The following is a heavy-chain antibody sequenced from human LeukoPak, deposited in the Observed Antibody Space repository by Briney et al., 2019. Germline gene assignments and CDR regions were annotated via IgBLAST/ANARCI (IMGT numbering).Heavy chain of an antibody. J-gene: IGHJ4*02. D-gene: IGHD1-26*01. CDR3: ARSTTINSVDY. CDR1: EFTFSSYE. V-gene: IGHV3-48*03. CDR2: ISRTGSNT. Sequence: GGSLRLSCAASEFTFSSYEMNWVRQAPGKGLEWVSYISRTGSNTYYADSVKGRFIISRDNAKNSLYLQMNSLRAEDTAVYYCARSTTINSVDYWGQGTLVTVSS.